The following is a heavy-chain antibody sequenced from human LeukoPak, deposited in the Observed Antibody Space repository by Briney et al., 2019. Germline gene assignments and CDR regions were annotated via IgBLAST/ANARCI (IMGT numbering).Heavy chain of an antibody. CDR3: ARLYYDIWSSYYTVNKLDP. D-gene: IGHD3-3*01. CDR1: GYSIGSGYY. J-gene: IGHJ5*02. Sequence: PSETLSLTCGVSGYSIGSGYYWGWIRQPPGKCLEWIGAIHHSGSTYYNPSLKSRVILSVDTPKNQFSLKLTSVTAADTAVYYCARLYYDIWSSYYTVNKLDPWGQGTLVTVSS. CDR2: IHHSGST. V-gene: IGHV4-38-2*01.